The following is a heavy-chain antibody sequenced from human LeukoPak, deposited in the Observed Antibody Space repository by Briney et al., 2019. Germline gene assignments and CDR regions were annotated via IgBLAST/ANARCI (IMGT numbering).Heavy chain of an antibody. V-gene: IGHV1-46*01. CDR3: AREYPNTLYFDQ. J-gene: IGHJ4*02. CDR2: IGPSGST. D-gene: IGHD1/OR15-1a*01. Sequence: ASVKVSCTASGHTFSNYYMHWVRQAPGQGLEWMGIIGPSGSTTYLQKFQGRVTMTRDTSTSSVYMELSSLRSDDTAVYYCAREYPNTLYFDQWGQGTLVGVSS. CDR1: GHTFSNYY.